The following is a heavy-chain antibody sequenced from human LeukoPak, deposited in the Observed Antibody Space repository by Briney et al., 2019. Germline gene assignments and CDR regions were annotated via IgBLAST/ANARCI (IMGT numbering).Heavy chain of an antibody. Sequence: PGGSLRLSCAVSGFTFSSYAMSWVRQAPGKGLEWVSTVSGSGATTYYADSVKGRFTISRDNSKNTLYLQMNSLRAEDTAVYYCAKDRGGRWLQFVYWGQGTLVTVSS. V-gene: IGHV3-23*01. CDR2: VSGSGATT. CDR3: AKDRGGRWLQFVY. D-gene: IGHD5-24*01. J-gene: IGHJ4*02. CDR1: GFTFSSYA.